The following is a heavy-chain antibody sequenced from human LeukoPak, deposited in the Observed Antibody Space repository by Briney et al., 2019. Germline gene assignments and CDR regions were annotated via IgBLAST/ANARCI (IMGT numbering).Heavy chain of an antibody. CDR2: IRYDGSNK. J-gene: IGHJ3*02. Sequence: PGGSLRLSCAASGFTFSGFGLHWVRQAPGKGLEWVAFIRYDGSNKYYADSVKGRFTISRDNSKNTLYLQMNSLRAEDTAVYYCASGTDLDCSSTSCPDAFDIWGQGTMVTVSS. D-gene: IGHD2-2*01. CDR1: GFTFSGFG. V-gene: IGHV3-30*02. CDR3: ASGTDLDCSSTSCPDAFDI.